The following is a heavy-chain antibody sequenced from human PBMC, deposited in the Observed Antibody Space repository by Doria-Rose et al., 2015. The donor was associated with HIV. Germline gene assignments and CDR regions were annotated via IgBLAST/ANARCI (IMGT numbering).Heavy chain of an antibody. D-gene: IGHD6-13*01. Sequence: VTLKESGLVLVKPTETLTLTCTVSGVSLSSPGMGVSWIRQPPGKALEWLANIFSDDERSYKTSLKSRLTISRGTSKSQVVLTMTDMDPVDTATYYCARIKSSRWYHKYYFDFWGQGTLVIVSA. J-gene: IGHJ4*02. V-gene: IGHV2-26*01. CDR3: ARIKSSRWYHKYYFDF. CDR2: IFSDDER. CDR1: GVSLSSPGMG.